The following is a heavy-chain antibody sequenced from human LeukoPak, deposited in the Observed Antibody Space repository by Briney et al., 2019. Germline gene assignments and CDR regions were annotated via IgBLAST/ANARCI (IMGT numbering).Heavy chain of an antibody. CDR3: ARVDQVQLLLYY. CDR1: GGSISSYY. Sequence: SETLSLTCTVSGGSISSYYWSWIRQPAGKGLEWIGRIYSSGSTNYNPSLKSRVTMSVDTSKNQFSLKLSSVTAADTAVYYCARVDQVQLLLYYWGQGTLVTVSS. CDR2: IYSSGST. D-gene: IGHD2-2*01. J-gene: IGHJ4*02. V-gene: IGHV4-4*07.